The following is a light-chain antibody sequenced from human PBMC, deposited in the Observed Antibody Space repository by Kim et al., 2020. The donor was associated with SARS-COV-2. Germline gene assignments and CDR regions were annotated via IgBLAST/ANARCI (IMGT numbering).Light chain of an antibody. CDR1: NIGSKC. Sequence: PGKTARSTCGGQNIGSKCVYRYRRKRGQAVVLVIYYDRDRHSGLPERFTVSNSGNPATLTISRVEAGDEDDYYCQVWDSSSDLPYVFGTGTKVTVL. V-gene: IGLV3-21*04. J-gene: IGLJ1*01. CDR2: YDR. CDR3: QVWDSSSDLPYV.